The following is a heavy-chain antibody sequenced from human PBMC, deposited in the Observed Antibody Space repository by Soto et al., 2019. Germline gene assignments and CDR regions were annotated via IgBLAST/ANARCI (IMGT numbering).Heavy chain of an antibody. V-gene: IGHV1-46*01. J-gene: IGHJ6*02. CDR2: INPSGGST. D-gene: IGHD6-6*01. CDR1: GYTFTSYY. CDR3: AIDRIASQYYYYGMDV. Sequence: ASVKVSCKASGYTFTSYYMHWVRQAPGQGLEWMGIINPSGGSTSYAQKFQGRVTMTRDTSTSTVYMELSSLRSEDTAVYYCAIDRIASQYYYYGMDVCGQGTTVTVS.